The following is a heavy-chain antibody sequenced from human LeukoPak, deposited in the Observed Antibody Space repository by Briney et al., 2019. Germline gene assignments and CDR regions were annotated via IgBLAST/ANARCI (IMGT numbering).Heavy chain of an antibody. CDR1: GFTFTRYS. J-gene: IGHJ6*02. CDR3: ARDSHSSSWFSGYYYGMDV. D-gene: IGHD6-13*01. CDR2: ISYDGSNK. V-gene: IGHV3-30-3*01. Sequence: GRSLRLSCAVSGFTFTRYSMHWVRQAPGKGLEWVAVISYDGSNKYYADSVKGRFTISRDNSKNTLYLQMNGLRAEDTAVYYCARDSHSSSWFSGYYYGMDVWGQGTTVTVSS.